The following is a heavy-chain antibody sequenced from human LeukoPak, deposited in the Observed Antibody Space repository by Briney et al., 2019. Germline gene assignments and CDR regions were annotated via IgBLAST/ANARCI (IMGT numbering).Heavy chain of an antibody. V-gene: IGHV4-59*01. CDR2: IYYSGST. CDR1: GGSISSYY. Sequence: PSETLSLTCTVSGGSISSYYWSWIRQPPGKGPEWIGYIYYSGSTNYNPSLKSRVTISVDTSKNQFSLKLSSVTAADTAVYYCARGAAVAANAFDIWGQGTMVTVSS. D-gene: IGHD6-19*01. CDR3: ARGAAVAANAFDI. J-gene: IGHJ3*02.